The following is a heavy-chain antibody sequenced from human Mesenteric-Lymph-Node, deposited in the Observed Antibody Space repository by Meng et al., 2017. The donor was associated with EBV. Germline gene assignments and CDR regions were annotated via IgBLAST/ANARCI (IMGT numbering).Heavy chain of an antibody. D-gene: IGHD1-26*01. CDR2: ISGSGTTV. CDR3: ATWARVTPILDP. J-gene: IGHJ5*02. V-gene: IGHV3-11*01. Sequence: QGWLVERGGGLVKPGGSLRRSCVGSGFTFSDNYMAWIRQAPGKGLEWVSYISGSGTTVDSADSVKGRFTISRDNAKNSLYLQMNSLRAEDTAVYYCATWARVTPILDPWGQGTLVTVSS. CDR1: GFTFSDNY.